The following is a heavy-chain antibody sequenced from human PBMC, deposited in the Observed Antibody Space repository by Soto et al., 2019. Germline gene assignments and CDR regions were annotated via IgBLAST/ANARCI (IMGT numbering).Heavy chain of an antibody. D-gene: IGHD3-10*01. Sequence: ASVKVSCKASGYTFSIYGINWVRQAPGQGLEWMGWTRPNNGNTKYAQNLQGRVTMTTDASTSTAYMELRSLRPDDTAVYYCVRDLDGSGSYYTDYWGQGTLVTVSS. J-gene: IGHJ4*02. CDR1: GYTFSIYG. V-gene: IGHV1-18*01. CDR3: VRDLDGSGSYYTDY. CDR2: TRPNNGNT.